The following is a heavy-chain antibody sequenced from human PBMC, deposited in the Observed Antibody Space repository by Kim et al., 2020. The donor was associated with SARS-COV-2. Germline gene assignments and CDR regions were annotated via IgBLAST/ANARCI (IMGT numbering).Heavy chain of an antibody. Sequence: TNYNPSLKSRATISVDTSKNQFSLKLTSVTAAETAVYYCARHRSGWPYFDYWGQGNLVTVSS. CDR3: ARHRSGWPYFDY. CDR2: T. J-gene: IGHJ4*02. V-gene: IGHV4-61*07. D-gene: IGHD6-19*01.